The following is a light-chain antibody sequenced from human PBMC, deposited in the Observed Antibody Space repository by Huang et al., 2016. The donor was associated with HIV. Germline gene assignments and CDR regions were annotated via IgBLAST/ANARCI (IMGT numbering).Light chain of an antibody. V-gene: IGKV1-33*01. CDR1: QDIARF. CDR2: DAS. Sequence: DIQMTQSPSSLSASIGDKVTITCQATQDIARFLNWYQQKPGQAPKLLIYDASTLQTGVPSRFSGSGSGTDFSFTISSLQPEDIATYYCQQYDGLPAWTFGQGTKVEIQ. CDR3: QQYDGLPAWT. J-gene: IGKJ1*01.